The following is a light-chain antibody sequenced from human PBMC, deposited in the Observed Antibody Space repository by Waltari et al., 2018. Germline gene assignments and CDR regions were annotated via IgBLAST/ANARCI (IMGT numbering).Light chain of an antibody. CDR3: CSFAGTSTPV. V-gene: IGLV2-23*01. CDR1: SSDVGNYNL. CDR2: EGT. J-gene: IGLJ3*02. Sequence: QSALTQPASVSGSPGQSITISCTGTSSDVGNYNLVSWYHHHPGNAPKLMVYEGTKRPSGVSTRFSGSKSGSTASRTISGLQAEDEADYYCCSFAGTSTPVFGGGTKLTVL.